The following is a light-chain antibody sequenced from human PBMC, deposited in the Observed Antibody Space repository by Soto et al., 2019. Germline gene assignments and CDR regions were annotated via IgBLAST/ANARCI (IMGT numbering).Light chain of an antibody. J-gene: IGKJ4*01. V-gene: IGKV3-20*01. CDR2: GAY. Sequence: EIVLTQSPGTLSLSPGGRATLSCRASQSVFNNYLAWYQQRPGQAPRLLVYGAYNRAPGIPDRFSGSGYGTDFTLTINRLEPEDFAVYYCQHYSISPLTFGGGTKVEIK. CDR3: QHYSISPLT. CDR1: QSVFNNY.